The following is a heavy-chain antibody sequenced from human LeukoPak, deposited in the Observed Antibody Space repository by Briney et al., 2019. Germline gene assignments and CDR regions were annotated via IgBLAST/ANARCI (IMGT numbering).Heavy chain of an antibody. J-gene: IGHJ4*02. D-gene: IGHD3-16*01. V-gene: IGHV3-23*01. CDR1: GGSFSGYY. Sequence: ETLSLTCGVYGGSFSGYYWTWIRQPPGKGLEWVSAISGSGGSTYYADSVKGRFTISRDNSKNTLYLQMNSLRAEDTAVYYCANMRGFDYWGQGTLVTVSS. CDR3: ANMRGFDY. CDR2: ISGSGGST.